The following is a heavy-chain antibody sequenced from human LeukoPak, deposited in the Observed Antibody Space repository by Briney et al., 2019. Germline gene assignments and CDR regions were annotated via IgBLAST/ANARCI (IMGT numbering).Heavy chain of an antibody. CDR2: ISSSGSTI. CDR1: GFTFSDYY. CDR3: ARPTRPHNYFDY. V-gene: IGHV3-11*01. J-gene: IGHJ4*02. Sequence: GGSLRLSCAASGFTFSDYYMSWIRQAPGKGLEWVSYISSSGSTIYYADSVKGQFTISRDNAKNSLYLQMNSLRAEDTAVYYCARPTRPHNYFDYWGQGTLVTVSS.